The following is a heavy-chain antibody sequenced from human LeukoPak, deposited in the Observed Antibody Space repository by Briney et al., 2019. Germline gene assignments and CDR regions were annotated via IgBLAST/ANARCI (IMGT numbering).Heavy chain of an antibody. V-gene: IGHV4-59*08. CDR1: GGSISSYY. CDR3: ARQDSGTYLNPLDI. CDR2: IYYTGST. D-gene: IGHD1-26*01. J-gene: IGHJ3*02. Sequence: SETLSLTCIVSGGSISSYYWSWIRQPPGKGLEWIGYIYYTGSTNYNPSLKSRVTISVDTSKNQLSLKLRSVTAADTAVYYCARQDSGTYLNPLDIWGQGTVFTVSS.